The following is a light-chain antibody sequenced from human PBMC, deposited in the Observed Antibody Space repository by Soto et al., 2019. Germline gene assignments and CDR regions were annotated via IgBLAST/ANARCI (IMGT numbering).Light chain of an antibody. CDR3: QHYGSSPLT. CDR2: GAS. Sequence: EIVLTQSPGTLSLSPGERATLSCRASQSVGTTYLAWYQQKPGQAPRLLIYGASSRATGIPDRLTGSGSGTDSTLTISRLEPEDFAVYYCQHYGSSPLTFGGGTKVEIK. J-gene: IGKJ4*01. V-gene: IGKV3-20*01. CDR1: QSVGTTY.